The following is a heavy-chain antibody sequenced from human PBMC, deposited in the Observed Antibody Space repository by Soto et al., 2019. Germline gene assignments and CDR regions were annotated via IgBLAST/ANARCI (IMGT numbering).Heavy chain of an antibody. D-gene: IGHD1-26*01. J-gene: IGHJ4*02. CDR2: ISYDGSNK. CDR1: GFTFSSYG. V-gene: IGHV3-30*18. Sequence: QVQLVESGGGVVQPGRSLRLSCAASGFTFSSYGMHWVRQAPGKGLEWVAVISYDGSNKYYADSVKGRFTISRDNSKNTLYLQMNSLRAEDTAVYYCAKDPGGLPEYYFDYWGQGTLVTVSS. CDR3: AKDPGGLPEYYFDY.